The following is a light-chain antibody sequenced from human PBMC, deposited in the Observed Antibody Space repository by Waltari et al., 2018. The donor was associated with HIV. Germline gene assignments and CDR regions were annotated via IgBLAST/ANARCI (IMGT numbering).Light chain of an antibody. CDR3: GTWDSSLSAWV. V-gene: IGLV1-51*01. J-gene: IGLJ3*02. CDR1: SSNIGNNS. Sequence: QSVLTQPPSVSAAPGQKVTISCSGSSSNIGNNSVSWYQQLPGTAPKLLIYDNNNRPSGIPDRFSGSESGTSATLGITGLQTGDEADYYCGTWDSSLSAWVFGGGTKLTVL. CDR2: DNN.